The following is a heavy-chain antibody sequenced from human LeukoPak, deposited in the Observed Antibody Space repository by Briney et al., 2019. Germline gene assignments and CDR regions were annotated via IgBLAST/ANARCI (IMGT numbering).Heavy chain of an antibody. CDR3: ARDLVYGGNSGSLDY. CDR2: IKEDGSEK. CDR1: GFTFSRYW. Sequence: GGSLRLSCAASGFTFSRYWMSWVRQAPGKGLEWVAKIKEDGSEKYHVDSVKGRFTISRDNAKNALYLQMNSLRAEDTAVYYCARDLVYGGNSGSLDYWGQGTLVTVSS. D-gene: IGHD4-23*01. V-gene: IGHV3-7*01. J-gene: IGHJ4*02.